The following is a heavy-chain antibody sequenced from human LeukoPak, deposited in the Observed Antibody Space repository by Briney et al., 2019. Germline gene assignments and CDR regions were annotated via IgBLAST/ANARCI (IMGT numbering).Heavy chain of an antibody. J-gene: IGHJ4*02. CDR1: GYTFTSYD. D-gene: IGHD3-22*01. V-gene: IGHV1-18*01. Sequence: ASVKVSCKASGYTFTSYDISWVRQAPGQGLEWMGWISAYNGNTNYAQKLQGRVTMTTDTSTSTAYMELRSLRSDDTAVYYCATGGGVDYYDSSGYYPADYWGQGTLVTVSS. CDR3: ATGGGVDYYDSSGYYPADY. CDR2: ISAYNGNT.